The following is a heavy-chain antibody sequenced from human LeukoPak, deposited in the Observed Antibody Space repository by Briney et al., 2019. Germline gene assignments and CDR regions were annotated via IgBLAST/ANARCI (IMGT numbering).Heavy chain of an antibody. Sequence: SVKVSCKASGGTFSRSAINWVRQAPGQGLEWMGGIIPMFRTANYAQKFRGRVTITADESTSTAYMELSSLRSEDTAVYYCARGPPYLKTKAFQHWGQGTLVTVSS. CDR2: IIPMFRTA. D-gene: IGHD2-8*01. CDR3: ARGPPYLKTKAFQH. J-gene: IGHJ1*01. V-gene: IGHV1-69*13. CDR1: GGTFSRSA.